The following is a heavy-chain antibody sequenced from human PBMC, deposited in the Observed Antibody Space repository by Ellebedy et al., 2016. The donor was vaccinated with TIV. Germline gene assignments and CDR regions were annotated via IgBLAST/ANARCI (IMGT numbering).Heavy chain of an antibody. CDR2: INWNGGST. V-gene: IGHV3-20*04. CDR3: AREWDGDYGY. CDR1: GFTFDDYG. J-gene: IGHJ4*02. Sequence: GESLKISXAASGFTFDDYGMSWVRQAPGKGLEWVSGINWNGGSTGYADSVKGRFTISRDNAKNSLYLQMNSLRAEDTALYYCAREWDGDYGYWGQGTLVTVSS. D-gene: IGHD4-17*01.